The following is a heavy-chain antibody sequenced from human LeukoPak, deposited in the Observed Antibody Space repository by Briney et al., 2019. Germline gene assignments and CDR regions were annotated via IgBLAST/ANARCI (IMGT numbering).Heavy chain of an antibody. CDR2: IKQDGSEM. V-gene: IGHV3-7*01. D-gene: IGHD3-10*01. CDR3: ARDITGVLRVDHPLDF. CDR1: GFIFSSHW. J-gene: IGHJ4*02. Sequence: GGSLRLSCAASGFIFSSHWMSWVRQAPGKGLEWVANIKQDGSEMYYVDSVKGRFTISRDNAKNSLDLQMNSLRAEDTAVYYCARDITGVLRVDHPLDFWGQGAQVTVSS.